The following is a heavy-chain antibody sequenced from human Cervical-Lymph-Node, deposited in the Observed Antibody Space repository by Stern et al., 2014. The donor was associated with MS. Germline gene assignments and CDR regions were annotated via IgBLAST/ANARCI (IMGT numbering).Heavy chain of an antibody. D-gene: IGHD6-25*01. CDR1: GFTFGLHS. CDR3: ARPAAARYFDY. V-gene: IGHV3-30-3*01. Sequence: QVQLVQYGGGVVQPGRSLRLSCAASGFTFGLHSMHWVRQAPRKGLEWVAIITYDGSSQHYADSVKGRFTISRSNSNNTLYLQMNSLRVEDTAMYYCARPAAARYFDYWGQGSQVTVSS. CDR2: ITYDGSSQ. J-gene: IGHJ4*02.